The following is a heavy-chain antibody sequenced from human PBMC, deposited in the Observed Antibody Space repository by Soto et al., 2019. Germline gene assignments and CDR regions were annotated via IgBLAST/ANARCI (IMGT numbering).Heavy chain of an antibody. Sequence: SETLSLTCTVSGGSISSYYWSWMRQPPGKGLEWIGYIYYSGSTNYNPSLKSRVTISVDTSKNQFSLKLSSVTAADTAVYYCARVITMVRGVIVWFDPWGQGTLVTVYS. J-gene: IGHJ5*02. V-gene: IGHV4-59*01. CDR2: IYYSGST. CDR3: ARVITMVRGVIVWFDP. CDR1: GGSISSYY. D-gene: IGHD3-10*01.